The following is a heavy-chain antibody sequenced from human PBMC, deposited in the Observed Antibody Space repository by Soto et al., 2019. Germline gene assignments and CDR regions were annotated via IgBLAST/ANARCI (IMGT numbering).Heavy chain of an antibody. Sequence: SETLSLTCAVYGGSFSGYYWSWIRQPPGKGLEWIGEINHSGSTNYNPSLKSRVTISVDTSKNQFSLKLSSVTAADTAVYYCARGRYSSGWSVSPRYTRFWFDPLVQGTLVT. J-gene: IGHJ5*02. CDR3: ARGRYSSGWSVSPRYTRFWFDP. V-gene: IGHV4-34*01. D-gene: IGHD6-19*01. CDR2: INHSGST. CDR1: GGSFSGYY.